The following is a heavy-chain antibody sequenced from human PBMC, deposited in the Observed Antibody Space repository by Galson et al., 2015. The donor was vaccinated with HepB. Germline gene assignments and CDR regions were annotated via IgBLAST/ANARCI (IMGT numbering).Heavy chain of an antibody. Sequence: SLRLSCAASGFTFSTCAMTWVRQAPGKGLEWVAVISGSGGSTYYADSVKGRFTISRDNSKNTLYLQMDSLRADDTAVYYCAKDRLDGYSYGSVFDYWGQGTLVSVSS. CDR2: ISGSGGST. D-gene: IGHD5-18*01. V-gene: IGHV3-23*01. J-gene: IGHJ4*02. CDR1: GFTFSTCA. CDR3: AKDRLDGYSYGSVFDY.